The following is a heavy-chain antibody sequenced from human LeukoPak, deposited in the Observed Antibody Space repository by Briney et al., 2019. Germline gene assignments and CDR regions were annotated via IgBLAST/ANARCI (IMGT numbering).Heavy chain of an antibody. CDR2: ISSSGSSSGRII. V-gene: IGHV3-48*03. CDR1: GFTFSSYE. CDR3: ASEARRNYDFWRPIYYFDY. J-gene: IGHJ4*02. D-gene: IGHD3-3*01. Sequence: GGSLRLSCAASGFTFSSYEMNWVRQAPGKGLEGVSYISSSGSSSGRIIDYADSVKGRFTISRDNAKNSLYLQMNSLRAEDTAVYYCASEARRNYDFWRPIYYFDYWGQGTLVTVSS.